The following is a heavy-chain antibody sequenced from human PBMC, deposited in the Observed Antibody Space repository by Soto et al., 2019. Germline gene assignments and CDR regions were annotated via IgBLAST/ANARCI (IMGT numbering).Heavy chain of an antibody. Sequence: QVQLVQSGAEVKKPGSSVKVSCKASGGTFSSYTISWVRQATGQGLEWMGRIIPILGIANYAQKFQGRVTITADKSTSTAYMELSSLRSEDTAVYYCARGGAAVYYGMDVWGQGTTVTVSS. CDR1: GGTFSSYT. J-gene: IGHJ6*02. CDR3: ARGGAAVYYGMDV. V-gene: IGHV1-69*02. D-gene: IGHD2-15*01. CDR2: IIPILGIA.